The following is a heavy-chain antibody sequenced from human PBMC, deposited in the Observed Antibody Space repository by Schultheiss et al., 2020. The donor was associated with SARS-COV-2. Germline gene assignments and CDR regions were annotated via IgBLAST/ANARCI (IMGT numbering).Heavy chain of an antibody. CDR3: ARRYGSGSYNLDY. D-gene: IGHD3-10*01. CDR2: IDWDDYT. Sequence: TLSLTCTVSGGSISSSSYYWGWIRQPPGKALEWLARIDWDDYTYYSTSLKTRLTISKDTSKNQVVLTMTNMDPVDTATYYCARRYGSGSYNLDYWGQGTLVTVSS. J-gene: IGHJ4*02. CDR1: GGSISSSSYY. V-gene: IGHV2-70*12.